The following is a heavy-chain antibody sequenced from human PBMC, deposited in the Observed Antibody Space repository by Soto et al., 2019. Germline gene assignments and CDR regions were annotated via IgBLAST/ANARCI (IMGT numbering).Heavy chain of an antibody. CDR1: GFTFSSYA. D-gene: IGHD2-15*01. Sequence: GGSLRLSCAASGFTFSSYAMSWVRQAPGKGLEWVSAISGSGDSTYYADSVKGRFTISRDNAKNSLYLQMNSLRAEDTALYYCAKGQVAATIGLFDYWGQGTLVTVSS. V-gene: IGHV3-23*01. CDR2: ISGSGDST. CDR3: AKGQVAATIGLFDY. J-gene: IGHJ4*02.